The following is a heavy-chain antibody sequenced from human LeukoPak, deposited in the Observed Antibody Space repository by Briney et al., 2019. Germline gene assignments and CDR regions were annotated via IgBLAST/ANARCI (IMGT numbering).Heavy chain of an antibody. D-gene: IGHD6-13*01. V-gene: IGHV3-7*05. CDR3: ARDPYSSSWSYGMDV. CDR2: IKQDGSEK. J-gene: IGHJ6*02. Sequence: GGSLRLSCSASGFTFSSYWMSWVRQTPEKGLEWVANIKQDGSEKVYVDSVKGRFTISRDNAKSSLYLQMSGQGAEDTAVYYCARDPYSSSWSYGMDVWGQGTTVTVSS. CDR1: GFTFSSYW.